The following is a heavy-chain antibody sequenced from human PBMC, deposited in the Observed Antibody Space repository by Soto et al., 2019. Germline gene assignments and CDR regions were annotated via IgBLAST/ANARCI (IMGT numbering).Heavy chain of an antibody. CDR2: IYYSGST. Sequence: SETLSLTCTVSGGSISSSSYYWGWIRQPPGKGLEWIGSIYYSGSTYYNPSLKSRVTISVDTSKNQFSLKLSSVTAADTAVYYCARLKDDYGDYFGVRKRFDYWGQGTLVTVSS. J-gene: IGHJ4*02. V-gene: IGHV4-39*01. CDR1: GGSISSSSYY. CDR3: ARLKDDYGDYFGVRKRFDY. D-gene: IGHD4-17*01.